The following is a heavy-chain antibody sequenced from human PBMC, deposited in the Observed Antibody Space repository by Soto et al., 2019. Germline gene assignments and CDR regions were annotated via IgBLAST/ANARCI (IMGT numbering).Heavy chain of an antibody. CDR2: MNPNSGNT. CDR1: GYTFTSYD. D-gene: IGHD2-2*01. J-gene: IGHJ3*02. V-gene: IGHV1-8*01. Sequence: ASVKVSCKASGYTFTSYDINWVRQATGQGLEWMGWMNPNSGNTGYAQKFQGRVTMTRNTSISTAYMELSSLRSEDTAVYYCASLCPGSTSCYDDDDAFDIWGQGTMVTVSS. CDR3: ASLCPGSTSCYDDDDAFDI.